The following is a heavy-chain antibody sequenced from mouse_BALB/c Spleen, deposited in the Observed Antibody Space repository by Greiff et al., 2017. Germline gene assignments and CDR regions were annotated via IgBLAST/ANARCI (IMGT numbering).Heavy chain of an antibody. J-gene: IGHJ3*01. CDR2: INPYNDGT. CDR3: TRSGDYDPFAY. CDR1: GYTFTSYV. V-gene: IGHV1-14*01. Sequence: LQESGPELVKPGASVKMSCKASGYTFTSYVMHWVKQKPGQGLEWIGYINPYNDGTKYNEKFKGKATLTSDKSSSTAYMELSSPTSEDSAVYYCTRSGDYDPFAYWGQGTLVTVSA. D-gene: IGHD2-4*01.